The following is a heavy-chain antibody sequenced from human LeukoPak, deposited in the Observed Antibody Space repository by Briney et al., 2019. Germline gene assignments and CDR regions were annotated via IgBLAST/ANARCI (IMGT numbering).Heavy chain of an antibody. D-gene: IGHD2-21*02. CDR3: AKGYCGGDCYSDLFDY. Sequence: PGGSLRLSCAASGFTFSSYAMSWVRQAPGKGLEWVSAISGSGGSTYYADSVKGRFTISRDNSKNTLYLQMNSLRAEDTAVYYCAKGYCGGDCYSDLFDYWGQGTLVTVSS. CDR2: ISGSGGST. J-gene: IGHJ4*02. CDR1: GFTFSSYA. V-gene: IGHV3-23*01.